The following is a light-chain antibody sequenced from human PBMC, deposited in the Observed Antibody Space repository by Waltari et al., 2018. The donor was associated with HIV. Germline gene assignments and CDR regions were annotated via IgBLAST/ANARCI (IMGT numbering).Light chain of an antibody. V-gene: IGLV3-21*04. CDR2: YDR. J-gene: IGLJ2*01. CDR3: QVLDDGNDVV. Sequence: VVPPAPSVSVAPGQPAKINCGGGNIWLKSVHWYQQRPGQAPLLLINYDRARLSGISERFSASNSGTTATLNINRVEAGDEADYYCQVLDDGNDVVFGAGTRLTVL. CDR1: NIWLKS.